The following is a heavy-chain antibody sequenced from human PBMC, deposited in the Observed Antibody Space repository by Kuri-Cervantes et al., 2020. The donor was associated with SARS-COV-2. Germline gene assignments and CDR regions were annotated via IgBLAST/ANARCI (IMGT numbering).Heavy chain of an antibody. CDR3: AKDLYTGTTGPFDY. Sequence: GESLKISCAASGFTFSSYAMSWVRQAPGKGLEWVSAISGSGGSTYYADSVKGRFTISRDNSKNTLYLQMHSLRAEDTAVYYCAKDLYTGTTGPFDYWGQGTLVTVSS. CDR1: GFTFSSYA. CDR2: ISGSGGST. J-gene: IGHJ4*02. D-gene: IGHD1-1*01. V-gene: IGHV3-23*01.